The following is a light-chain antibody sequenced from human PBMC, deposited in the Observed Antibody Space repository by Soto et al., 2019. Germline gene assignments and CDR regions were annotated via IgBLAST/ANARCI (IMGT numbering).Light chain of an antibody. CDR3: QKFDSAPFT. V-gene: IGKV1-27*01. J-gene: IGKJ3*01. Sequence: DIQMTQSPSSLSASVGDRVTITCRASQDIGYFLTWYQQRPGKVPKIIIYSASSLFSGAPSRFSGSGSGTDFTLTIFNLQPDDDATYYCQKFDSAPFTFGPGTRVEIK. CDR1: QDIGYF. CDR2: SAS.